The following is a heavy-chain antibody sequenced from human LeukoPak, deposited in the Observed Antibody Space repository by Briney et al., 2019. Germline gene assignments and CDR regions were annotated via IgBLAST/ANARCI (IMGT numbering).Heavy chain of an antibody. D-gene: IGHD3-22*01. J-gene: IGHJ3*02. Sequence: SETLSLTCTVSGGSISSYYWSWIRQPAGKGLEWMGRIYTSGSTNYNPSLKSRVTMSVDTSKNQFSLKLSSVTAADTAVYYCAREVAYYYDSSGYYPRRVSAFDIWGQGTMVTVSS. CDR2: IYTSGST. CDR3: AREVAYYYDSSGYYPRRVSAFDI. V-gene: IGHV4-4*07. CDR1: GGSISSYY.